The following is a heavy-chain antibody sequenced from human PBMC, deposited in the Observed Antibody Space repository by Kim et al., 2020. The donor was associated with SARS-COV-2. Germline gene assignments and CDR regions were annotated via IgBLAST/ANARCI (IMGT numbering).Heavy chain of an antibody. D-gene: IGHD6-19*01. V-gene: IGHV2-5*02. CDR3: AHRHSFGRIEVAGTSYYGMDV. Sequence: SGPTLVKPTQTLTLTCTFSGFSLSTSGVGVGWIRQPPGKALEWLALIYWDHDKRYSPSLKSRLTITKDTSKNQVVLTMTNMDPVDTATYYCAHRHSFGRIEVAGTSYYGMDVWGQGTTVTVSS. J-gene: IGHJ6*02. CDR1: GFSLSTSGVG. CDR2: IYWDHDK.